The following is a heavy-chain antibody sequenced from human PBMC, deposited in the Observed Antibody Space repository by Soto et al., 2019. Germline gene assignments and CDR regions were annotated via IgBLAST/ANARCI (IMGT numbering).Heavy chain of an antibody. V-gene: IGHV3-13*01. CDR2: ISTAGDT. D-gene: IGHD3-16*01. Sequence: EVQLVESGGGLVQPGGSLRLSCAASGFGFNGYDMHWVRQAPGKNLEWVAAISTAGDTYYLGSVKGRFTISREDAKNSLSLQMNSLRVGDTAVDYCARGGDRFDGMDVWGQGTTVTVYS. J-gene: IGHJ6*02. CDR3: ARGGDRFDGMDV. CDR1: GFGFNGYD.